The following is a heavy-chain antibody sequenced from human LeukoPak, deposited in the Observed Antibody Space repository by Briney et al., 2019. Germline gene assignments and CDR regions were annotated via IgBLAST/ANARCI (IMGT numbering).Heavy chain of an antibody. V-gene: IGHV3-21*01. CDR3: ARGGGTMIVDQFDY. CDR2: ISSSSNYI. Sequence: GGSLRLSCAASGFTFSSYAMHWVRQAPGKGLEWVSSISSSSNYIYSADSMEGRFTISRDNAKNSLYLQMNSLRAEDTAVYYCARGGGTMIVDQFDYWGQGTLVTVSS. D-gene: IGHD3-22*01. CDR1: GFTFSSYA. J-gene: IGHJ4*02.